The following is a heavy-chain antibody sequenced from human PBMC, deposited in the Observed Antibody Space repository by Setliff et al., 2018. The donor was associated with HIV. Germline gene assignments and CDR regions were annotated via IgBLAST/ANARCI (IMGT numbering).Heavy chain of an antibody. CDR3: ARQLNGYNDAFDI. D-gene: IGHD5-12*01. J-gene: IGHJ3*02. V-gene: IGHV1-3*01. CDR1: GYTFTTYA. CDR2: INAGNGNT. Sequence: ASVKVSCKASGYTFTTYAMHWVRLAPGQRLEWMGWINAGNGNTKYSQRFQGRVIITRDTSASTAYMELSSLRSEDTAVYYCARQLNGYNDAFDIWGQGTMVTVSS.